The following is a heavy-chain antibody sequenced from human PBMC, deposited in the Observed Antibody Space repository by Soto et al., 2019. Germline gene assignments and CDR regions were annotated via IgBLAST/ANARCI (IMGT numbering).Heavy chain of an antibody. V-gene: IGHV3-30*18. CDR1: GFTFSSYG. CDR2: ISDDGSNK. J-gene: IGHJ4*02. CDR3: AKDGGELYSSSWYYFDY. Sequence: GGSLRLSCVASGFTFSSYGMHWVRQAPGKGLEWVAVISDDGSNKYYADSVKGRFTISRDNSKNTLYLQMNSLRAEDTAVYYCAKDGGELYSSSWYYFDYWGQGTLVTVSS. D-gene: IGHD6-13*01.